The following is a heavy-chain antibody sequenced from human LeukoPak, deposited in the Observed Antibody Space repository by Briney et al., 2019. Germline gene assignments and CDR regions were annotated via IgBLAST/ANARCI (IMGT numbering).Heavy chain of an antibody. D-gene: IGHD3-3*01. CDR2: IGGYNGNR. CDR3: ARVPTVFGVDPEQNHFDR. Sequence: ASVKVSCKASGYTFVSYGITWVRQAPGQGLEWMGWIGGYNGNRKIAQNFQGRVTMTTDSSTSTAYMELGSLRSDDTAVYYCARVPTVFGVDPEQNHFDRWGQGTLVIVSS. J-gene: IGHJ4*02. CDR1: GYTFVSYG. V-gene: IGHV1-18*01.